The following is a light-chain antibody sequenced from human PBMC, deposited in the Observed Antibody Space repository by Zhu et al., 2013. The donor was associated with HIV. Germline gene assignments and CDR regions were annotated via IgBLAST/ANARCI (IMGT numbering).Light chain of an antibody. CDR3: QQRSKWPPFT. CDR1: QSVLYNSNNKNY. V-gene: IGKV4-1*01. J-gene: IGKJ2*01. Sequence: DIVMTQSPDSLAVSLGERATINCKSSQSVLYNSNNKNYLTWYQQKPGQPPKLLIYWASTRESGVPDRFSGSGSGTDFTLTISSLEPEDFTVYYCQQRSKWPPFTFGQGTKLEIK. CDR2: WAS.